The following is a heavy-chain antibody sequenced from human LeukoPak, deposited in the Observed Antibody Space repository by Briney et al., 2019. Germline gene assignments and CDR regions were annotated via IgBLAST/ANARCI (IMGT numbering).Heavy chain of an antibody. D-gene: IGHD4-17*01. CDR1: GFTFSSYS. V-gene: IGHV3-48*02. J-gene: IGHJ4*02. CDR3: ARDLTSVPTR. CDR2: ISSTGSTI. Sequence: GGSLRLSCAASGFTFSSYSMNWVRQAPGKGLEWVSYISSTGSTIYYADSVKGRFTISRDNAKNSLYLQMNSLRDEDTAVFYCARDLTSVPTRWGQGTLVTVSS.